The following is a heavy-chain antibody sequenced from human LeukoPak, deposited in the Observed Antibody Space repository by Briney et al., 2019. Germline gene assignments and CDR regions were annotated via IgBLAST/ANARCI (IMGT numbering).Heavy chain of an antibody. V-gene: IGHV3-66*01. CDR2: IYSGGYSGGGP. CDR3: AREVYENGYIFLNY. Sequence: GGSLRLSCAVSGFIVSSNHMNWVRQAPGKGLEWVSVIYSGGYSGGGPFYADSVKGRFTTSSDSSKNTLFLQMNSLRAEDTAVNFCAREVYENGYIFLNYWGWEFWVTVSS. D-gene: IGHD5-24*01. CDR1: GFIVSSNH. J-gene: IGHJ4*02.